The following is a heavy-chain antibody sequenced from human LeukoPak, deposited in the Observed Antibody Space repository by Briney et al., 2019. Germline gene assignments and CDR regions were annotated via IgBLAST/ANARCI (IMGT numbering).Heavy chain of an antibody. CDR3: TRDWRNLGYDY. CDR1: GFTLSAYW. D-gene: IGHD5-12*01. V-gene: IGHV3-74*01. CDR2: IEGDGDRI. Sequence: GGSLRLSCAASGFTLSAYWMHWVRQAPGKGLMWVSRIEGDGDRITYADSVKGQFTISRDNAKNTLYLQMNSLRAEDTAVYYCTRDWRNLGYDYWGQGTLVTVSS. J-gene: IGHJ4*02.